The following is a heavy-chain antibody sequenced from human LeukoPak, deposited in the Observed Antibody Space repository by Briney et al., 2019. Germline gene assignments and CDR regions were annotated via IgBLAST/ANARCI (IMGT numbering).Heavy chain of an antibody. D-gene: IGHD4-17*01. Sequence: SVKVSCKASGFTFTSSAVQWVRQARGQRLEWIGWIVVGSGNTNYAQKFQERVTITRDMSTSTAYMELSSLRSEDTAVYYCAAGMTTVTEFDYWGQGTLVTVSS. V-gene: IGHV1-58*01. CDR3: AAGMTTVTEFDY. J-gene: IGHJ4*02. CDR2: IVVGSGNT. CDR1: GFTFTSSA.